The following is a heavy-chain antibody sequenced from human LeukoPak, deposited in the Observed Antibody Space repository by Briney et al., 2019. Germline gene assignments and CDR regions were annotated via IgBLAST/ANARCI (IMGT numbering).Heavy chain of an antibody. CDR1: GFAFSSYG. J-gene: IGHJ3*02. Sequence: PGGSLRLSCAASGFAFSSYGMHWVRQAPGKGLEWVAFIRYDGSNKYYADSVKGRFTISRDNSKNTLYLQMNSLRAEDTAVYYCAKDELSGSYYTLGAFDIWGQGTMVTVSS. D-gene: IGHD1-26*01. CDR3: AKDELSGSYYTLGAFDI. CDR2: IRYDGSNK. V-gene: IGHV3-30*02.